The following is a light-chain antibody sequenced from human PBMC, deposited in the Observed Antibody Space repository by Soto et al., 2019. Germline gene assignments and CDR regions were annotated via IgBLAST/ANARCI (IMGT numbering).Light chain of an antibody. CDR3: QHCKVYPLT. V-gene: IGKV1-9*01. J-gene: IGKJ4*01. CDR1: QGIRDF. Sequence: DIQLTQSPSFLSASIGDRVTITCRASQGIRDFLAWYQEKPGKAPKLLIYAASTLQAGVPTRFSGFASGTEFTLTISNIQPADSATYYCQHCKVYPLTFGGGTSVEIK. CDR2: AAS.